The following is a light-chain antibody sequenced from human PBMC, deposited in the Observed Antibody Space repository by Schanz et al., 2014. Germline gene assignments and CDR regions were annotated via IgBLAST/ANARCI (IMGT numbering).Light chain of an antibody. CDR1: QSLRNNY. CDR3: QQYGTSPPLT. V-gene: IGKV3-20*01. Sequence: EIVLTQSPGTLSLSPGERATLSCRASQSLRNNYLAWYQQKPGQAPRLLIYLSSSRATGIADRFSGRGSGTDFTLTISRLEPEDFAVYYCQQYGTSPPLTFGGGTKVEIK. CDR2: LSS. J-gene: IGKJ4*01.